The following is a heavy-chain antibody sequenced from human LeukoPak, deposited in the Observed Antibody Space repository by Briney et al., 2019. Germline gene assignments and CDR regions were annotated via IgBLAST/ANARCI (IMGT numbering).Heavy chain of an antibody. J-gene: IGHJ5*02. CDR1: GYTFTCYG. CDR3: ARSQTYYYDSSGYYWFDP. V-gene: IGHV1-18*01. CDR2: ISAYNGNT. Sequence: GASVKVSCKASGYTFTCYGISWVRQAPGQGLKWMGWISAYNGNTNYAQKLQGRVTITTDTSTSTAYMELRSLRSDDTAVYYCARSQTYYYDSSGYYWFDPWGQGTLVTVSS. D-gene: IGHD3-22*01.